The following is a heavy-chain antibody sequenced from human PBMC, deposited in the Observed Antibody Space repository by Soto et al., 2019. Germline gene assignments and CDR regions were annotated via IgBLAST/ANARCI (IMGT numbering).Heavy chain of an antibody. J-gene: IGHJ5*02. D-gene: IGHD3-22*01. CDR1: GGTFSSYA. CDR3: ARDQYYYDSSGYYPTGWFDP. CDR2: IIPIFGTA. V-gene: IGHV1-69*13. Sequence: SVKVSCKASGGTFSSYAISWVRQAPGQGLEWMGGIIPIFGTANYAQKFQGRVTITADESTSTAYMELSSLRSEDTAVYYCARDQYYYDSSGYYPTGWFDPWGQGTLVTVSS.